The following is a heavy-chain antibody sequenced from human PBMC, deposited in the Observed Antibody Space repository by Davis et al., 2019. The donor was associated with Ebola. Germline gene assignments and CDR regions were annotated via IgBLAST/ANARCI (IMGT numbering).Heavy chain of an antibody. V-gene: IGHV1-46*01. J-gene: IGHJ6*02. Sequence: AASVKVSCKASGYTFTSYYMHWVRQAPGQGLEWMGIINPSGGSTSYAQKFQGRVTMTRDTSTSTAYMELRSLRSDDTAVYYCASTYCSSTSCYFPRGYGMDVWGQGTTVTVSS. CDR1: GYTFTSYY. CDR3: ASTYCSSTSCYFPRGYGMDV. D-gene: IGHD2-2*01. CDR2: INPSGGST.